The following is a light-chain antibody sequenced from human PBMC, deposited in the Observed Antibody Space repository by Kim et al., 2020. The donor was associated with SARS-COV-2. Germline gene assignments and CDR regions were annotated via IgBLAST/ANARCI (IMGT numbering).Light chain of an antibody. CDR1: QSVGSS. J-gene: IGKJ1*01. V-gene: IGKV3-15*01. Sequence: EIVMTQSPAILSVSPGERATLSCRASQSVGSSLAWYQQKPGQAPRLLIYDASTRATGIPARFSGSGSGTDFTLTISRLQSEDFAVYYCQQSANWPRTFGHGTKVDIK. CDR2: DAS. CDR3: QQSANWPRT.